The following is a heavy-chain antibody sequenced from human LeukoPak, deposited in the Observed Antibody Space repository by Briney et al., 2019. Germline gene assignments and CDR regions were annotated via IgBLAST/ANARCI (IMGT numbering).Heavy chain of an antibody. Sequence: PSETLSLTCTVSGGSISSYYWSWIRQPPGKGLEWIGYIYYSGSTNYNPSLKSRVTISVDTSKNQFSLKLSSVTAADTAVYYCARRKRGSWSSDYWGQGTLVTVSS. D-gene: IGHD6-13*01. CDR2: IYYSGST. CDR3: ARRKRGSWSSDY. CDR1: GGSISSYY. J-gene: IGHJ4*02. V-gene: IGHV4-59*08.